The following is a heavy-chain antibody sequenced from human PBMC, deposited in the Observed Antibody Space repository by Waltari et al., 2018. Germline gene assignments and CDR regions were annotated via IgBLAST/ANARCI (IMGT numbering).Heavy chain of an antibody. Sequence: QVQLQESGPGLVKPSETLSLTCTVSGGSISSYYWSWIRQPPGKGLEWIGYIYYSGSPNYTPSLQSRVTISVYRSKNQLSLKLSSVTAADTAVYYCARGSGGATRGDAFDIWGQGTMVTVSS. D-gene: IGHD1-26*01. CDR2: IYYSGSP. CDR1: GGSISSYY. CDR3: ARGSGGATRGDAFDI. V-gene: IGHV4-59*01. J-gene: IGHJ3*02.